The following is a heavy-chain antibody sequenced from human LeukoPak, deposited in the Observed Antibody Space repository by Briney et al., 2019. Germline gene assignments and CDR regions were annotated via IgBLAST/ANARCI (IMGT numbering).Heavy chain of an antibody. J-gene: IGHJ4*02. V-gene: IGHV3-23*01. Sequence: GGSLRLSCAASGFTFSSYAMSWVRQAPGKGLEWVSAISGSGGSTYYADSVKGRFTISRDNSKNTLYLQMNSLRAEDTAVYYCAIRYHGSGSYSYWGQGTLVTVSS. CDR2: ISGSGGST. CDR1: GFTFSSYA. CDR3: AIRYHGSGSYSY. D-gene: IGHD3-10*01.